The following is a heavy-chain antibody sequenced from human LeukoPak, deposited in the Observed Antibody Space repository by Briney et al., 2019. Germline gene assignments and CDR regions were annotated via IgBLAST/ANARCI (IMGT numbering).Heavy chain of an antibody. CDR3: ARHAGHRFGSSGYRN. D-gene: IGHD3-22*01. Sequence: PGGSLRLSCAASGFTVSSNYMSWVRQAPGKGLEWVSVIYSGGSTYYADSVKGRFTISRDNSKNTLYPQMNSLRAEDTAVYYCARHAGHRFGSSGYRNWGQGTLVTVSS. V-gene: IGHV3-66*04. CDR1: GFTVSSNY. CDR2: IYSGGST. J-gene: IGHJ4*02.